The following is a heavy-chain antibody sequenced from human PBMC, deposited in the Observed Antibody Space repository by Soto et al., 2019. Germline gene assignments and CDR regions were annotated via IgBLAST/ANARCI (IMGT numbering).Heavy chain of an antibody. Sequence: EVQLVESGGGLVKPGGSLRLSCAASGFTFSSYSMNWVRQAPGKGLEWVSSISSSSSYIYYAASVKGRFTISRDNAKNSLYLQMNSLRAEDTAVYYCASVGSIAAAGNPDYWGQGTLVTVSS. D-gene: IGHD6-13*01. CDR2: ISSSSSYI. J-gene: IGHJ4*02. CDR3: ASVGSIAAAGNPDY. CDR1: GFTFSSYS. V-gene: IGHV3-21*01.